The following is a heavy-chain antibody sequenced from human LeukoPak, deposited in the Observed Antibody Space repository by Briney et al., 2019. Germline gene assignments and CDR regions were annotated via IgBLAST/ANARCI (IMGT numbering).Heavy chain of an antibody. CDR1: GFTFSSYS. CDR2: ISSSSSYI. Sequence: PGGSLRLSCAASGFTFSSYSMNWVRQAPGKGLEWVSSISSSSSYIYYADSVKGRFTISRDNAKNSLYLQMNSLRAEDTAVYYCARDNSGQYYFDYWGQGTLVTVSS. V-gene: IGHV3-21*04. J-gene: IGHJ4*02. D-gene: IGHD6-19*01. CDR3: ARDNSGQYYFDY.